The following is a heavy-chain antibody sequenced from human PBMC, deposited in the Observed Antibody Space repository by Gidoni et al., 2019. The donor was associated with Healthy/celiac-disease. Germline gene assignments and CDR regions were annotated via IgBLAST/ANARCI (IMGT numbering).Heavy chain of an antibody. D-gene: IGHD6-19*01. CDR2: IYYSGST. V-gene: IGHV4-39*01. Sequence: ESGPGLVKPSETLSLTCTVSGGSISSSSYYWGGIRQPPGKGLEWIGSIYYSGSTYYNPSLKSRVTISVDTSKNQFSLKLSSVTAADTAVYYCARPSSGWDFDYWGQGTLVTVSS. CDR1: GGSISSSSYY. J-gene: IGHJ4*02. CDR3: ARPSSGWDFDY.